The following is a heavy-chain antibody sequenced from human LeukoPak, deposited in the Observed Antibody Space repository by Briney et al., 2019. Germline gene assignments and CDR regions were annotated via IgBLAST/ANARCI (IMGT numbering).Heavy chain of an antibody. CDR1: GFTFTSSA. V-gene: IGHV1-58*01. CDR2: IVVGSGNT. CDR3: AAESSSGFFDWFDP. Sequence: EASVNVSCKASGFTFTSSAVQWVRQARGQRLEWIGWIVVGSGNTNYAQKFQERVTITRDMSTSTAYMELSSLRSEDTAVYYCAAESSSGFFDWFDPWGQGTLVTVSS. J-gene: IGHJ5*02. D-gene: IGHD3-22*01.